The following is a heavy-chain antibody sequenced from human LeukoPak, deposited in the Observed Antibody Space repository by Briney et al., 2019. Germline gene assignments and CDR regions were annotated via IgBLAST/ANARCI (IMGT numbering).Heavy chain of an antibody. CDR1: GFTVSNNY. CDR3: AKDWRSSSWYDY. J-gene: IGHJ4*02. V-gene: IGHV3-66*01. CDR2: IYSAGIT. D-gene: IGHD6-13*01. Sequence: QTGGSLRLSCAASGFTVSNNYMTWVRQAPGKGLEWVSVIYSAGITYYADSVKGRFTISRDISKNTLYLQMDSLRVEDTAVYYCAKDWRSSSWYDYWGQGTLVTVSS.